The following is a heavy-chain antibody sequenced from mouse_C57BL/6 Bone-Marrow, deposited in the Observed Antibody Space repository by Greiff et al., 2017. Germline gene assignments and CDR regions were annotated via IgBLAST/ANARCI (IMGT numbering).Heavy chain of an antibody. V-gene: IGHV1-55*01. J-gene: IGHJ2*01. CDR2: IYPGSGST. CDR3: ARPITTVVATDY. CDR1: GYTFTSYW. D-gene: IGHD1-1*01. Sequence: QVQLKQPGAELVKPGASVKMSCKASGYTFTSYWITWVKQRPGQGLEWIGDIYPGSGSTNYNEKFKSKATLTVDTSSSTAYMQLSSLTSEDSAVYYCARPITTVVATDYWGQGTTLIVSS.